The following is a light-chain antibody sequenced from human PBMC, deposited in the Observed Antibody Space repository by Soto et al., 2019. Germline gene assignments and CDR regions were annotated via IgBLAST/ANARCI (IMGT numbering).Light chain of an antibody. CDR2: DAS. J-gene: IGKJ4*01. CDR3: QQYGSSPS. Sequence: EIVLTQSPATLSLSPGERATLSCGASQSVSTNYIAWYQQKPGLAPRLLIYDASSRATGISDRFSGSGSGTDFTLTIRRLEPEDFAVYYCQQYGSSPSFGGGTKLDIK. CDR1: QSVSTNY. V-gene: IGKV3D-20*01.